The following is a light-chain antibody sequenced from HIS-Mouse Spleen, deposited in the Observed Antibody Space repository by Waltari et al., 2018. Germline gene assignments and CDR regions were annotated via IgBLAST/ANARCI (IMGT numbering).Light chain of an antibody. J-gene: IGLJ3*02. CDR1: SSDVGSYNL. Sequence: QSALTQPASVSGSPGQSITLSCTGTSSDVGSYNLVSWYQQHPGNAPKLMIYEGRKRALGVSNRVYGSKSGNTAALTISGLQAEDEADYYCCSYAGSSTWVFGGGTKLTVL. CDR3: CSYAGSSTWV. V-gene: IGLV2-23*01. CDR2: EGR.